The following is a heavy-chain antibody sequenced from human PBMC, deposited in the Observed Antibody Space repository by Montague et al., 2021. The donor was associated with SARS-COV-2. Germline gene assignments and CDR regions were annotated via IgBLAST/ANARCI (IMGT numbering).Heavy chain of an antibody. V-gene: IGHV4-59*01. D-gene: IGHD6-13*01. CDR3: ARAPIYRSSWYAYFDY. CDR1: GDSMNNYY. J-gene: IGHJ4*02. CDR2: INYSGST. Sequence: SETLSLTCTVSGDSMNNYYWSWIRQPPGKGLEWIGYINYSGSTHYNPFLQSQVTLSKDTSKNQFSLRLTSVTAADTAMYFCARAPIYRSSWYAYFDYWGQGTLVTVSS.